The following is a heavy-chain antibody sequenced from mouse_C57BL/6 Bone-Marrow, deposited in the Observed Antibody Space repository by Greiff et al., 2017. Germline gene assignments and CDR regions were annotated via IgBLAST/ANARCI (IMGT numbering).Heavy chain of an antibody. CDR3: ARQIYYDYDYAMDY. CDR1: GFTFSSYG. CDR2: ISSGGSYT. V-gene: IGHV5-6*01. D-gene: IGHD2-4*01. J-gene: IGHJ4*01. Sequence: EVKLIESGGDLVKPGGSLKLSCAASGFTFSSYGMSWVRQTQDKRLEWVATISSGGSYTYYPDSVKGRFTISRDNAKNTLYLQMSSLKSEDTAMYYCARQIYYDYDYAMDYWGQGTSVTVSS.